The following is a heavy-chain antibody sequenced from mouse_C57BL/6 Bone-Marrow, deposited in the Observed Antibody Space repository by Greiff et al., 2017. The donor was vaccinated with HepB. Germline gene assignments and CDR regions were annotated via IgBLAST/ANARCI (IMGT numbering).Heavy chain of an antibody. CDR2: IYPGSGNT. V-gene: IGHV1-76*01. Sequence: QVQLQQSGAELVRPGASVKLSCKASGYTFTDYYINWVKQRPGQGLEWIARIYPGSGNTYYNEKFKGKATLTAEKSSSTAYMQLSSLTSEDSAVYFCASPLYYGSSYGLAYWGQGTLVTVSA. J-gene: IGHJ3*01. CDR3: ASPLYYGSSYGLAY. D-gene: IGHD1-1*01. CDR1: GYTFTDYY.